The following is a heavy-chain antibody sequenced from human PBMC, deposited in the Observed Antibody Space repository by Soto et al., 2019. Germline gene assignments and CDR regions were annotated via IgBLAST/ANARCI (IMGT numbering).Heavy chain of an antibody. J-gene: IGHJ6*02. D-gene: IGHD2-8*01. CDR3: ARGDCSNGVCYVNYYYGMDV. Sequence: ASVKVSCKASGYIFTNYGVGWVRQAPGQGLEWMGWISPYNGNTNYAQNLQGRVTLTTDTSTSTDFMELRNLRSDDTAVYYFARGDCSNGVCYVNYYYGMDVWGQGTTVTVSS. CDR2: ISPYNGNT. V-gene: IGHV1-18*01. CDR1: GYIFTNYG.